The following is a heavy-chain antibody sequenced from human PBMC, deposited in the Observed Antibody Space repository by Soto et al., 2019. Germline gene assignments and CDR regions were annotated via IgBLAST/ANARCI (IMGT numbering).Heavy chain of an antibody. CDR2: ISESSSTI. J-gene: IGHJ4*02. D-gene: IGHD6-19*01. Sequence: EVQLVESGGGLVQPGGSLRVSCAASGFTFSNYNMNWVRQAPGKGLEWVSYISESSSTIYYADSVKGRFTISRDNAKNLLYLQMNSLRDEDTAVYYCVASSPSRWLDGFDYWGQGTLVTVAS. CDR3: VASSPSRWLDGFDY. CDR1: GFTFSNYN. V-gene: IGHV3-48*02.